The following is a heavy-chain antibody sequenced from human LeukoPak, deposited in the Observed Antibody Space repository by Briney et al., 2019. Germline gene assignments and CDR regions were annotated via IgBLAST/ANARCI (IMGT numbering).Heavy chain of an antibody. V-gene: IGHV1-46*01. J-gene: IGHJ6*02. D-gene: IGHD4-17*01. CDR2: INPSGGST. CDR3: ARPSYGDYHYYYYYGMDV. Sequence: ASVKVSCKASGYTFTSYYMHWVRQAPGQGLEWMGIINPSGGSTSYAQKFQGRVTMTRDTSTSTVYMELSSLRSEDTAVYYCARPSYGDYHYYYYYGMDVWGQGTTVTVSS. CDR1: GYTFTSYY.